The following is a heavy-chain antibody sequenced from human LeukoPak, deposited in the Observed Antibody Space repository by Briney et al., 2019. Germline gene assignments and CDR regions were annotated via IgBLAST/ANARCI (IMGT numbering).Heavy chain of an antibody. V-gene: IGHV4-38-2*02. CDR1: GYSLRSGYY. J-gene: IGHJ4*02. CDR2: IYHSGST. CDR3: ARETEYCSGGSCQPDY. D-gene: IGHD2-15*01. Sequence: PSETLSLTXTVSGYSLRSGYYWGWIRPPPGKGLEWIGGIYHSGSTYYNPFLKNRVTISVDTSKNQFSLKLSSVTAADTAVYYCARETEYCSGGSCQPDYWGQGTLVTVSS.